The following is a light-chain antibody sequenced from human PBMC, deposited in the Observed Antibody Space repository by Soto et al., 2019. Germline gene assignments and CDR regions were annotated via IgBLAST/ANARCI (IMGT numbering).Light chain of an antibody. Sequence: DIQMTQSPSSLSASSGDRVTITCRASQNIGKYLIWYQQKPGRPPKVLVYGASNLQSGVSSRFSGDGFGTEFSHTINSLRPEDFATYYCQQSYNLPRTFGQGTTLETK. CDR3: QQSYNLPRT. J-gene: IGKJ2*01. V-gene: IGKV1-39*01. CDR2: GAS. CDR1: QNIGKY.